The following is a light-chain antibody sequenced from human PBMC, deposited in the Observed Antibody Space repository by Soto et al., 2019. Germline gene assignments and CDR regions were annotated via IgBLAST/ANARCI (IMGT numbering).Light chain of an antibody. CDR1: QSINSRS. CDR3: QQYVASPYT. V-gene: IGKV3-20*01. J-gene: IGKJ2*01. CDR2: DAS. Sequence: DIVLTQSPGTLSLSPGERATLSCGASQSINSRSLAWYQQKPGQAPRLLIYDASSRATGIPDRFSASGSGTDFTLTISSLEPEDFAVYYCQQYVASPYTFGQGTQGGYQ.